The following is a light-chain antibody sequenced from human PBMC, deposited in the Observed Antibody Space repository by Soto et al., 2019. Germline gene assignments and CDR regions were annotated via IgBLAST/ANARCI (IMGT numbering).Light chain of an antibody. CDR3: QQYDDLPLT. J-gene: IGKJ4*01. CDR2: GAS. V-gene: IGKV1-33*01. CDR1: QDINNY. Sequence: DIQMTQSPSSLSASVGDRVTITCQASQDINNYVCWYQQKLGKAPKLLIYGASNLRTGVPPRFSGGGSGTDFPFTISSLQPEDVATYYCQQYDDLPLTFGGGTKVEIK.